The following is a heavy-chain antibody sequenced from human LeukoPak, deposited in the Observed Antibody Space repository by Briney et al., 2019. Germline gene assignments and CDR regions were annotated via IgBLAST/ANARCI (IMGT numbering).Heavy chain of an antibody. CDR2: ISSSSSYI. Sequence: GGSLRLSCAASGFTFSSYSMNWVRQAPGKGLEWVSSISSSSSYIYYADSVKGRFTISRDNAKNSLYLQMNSLRAEDTAVYYCARDGSPIVVVICYFDYWGQGTLVTVSS. J-gene: IGHJ4*02. D-gene: IGHD3-22*01. CDR1: GFTFSSYS. V-gene: IGHV3-21*01. CDR3: ARDGSPIVVVICYFDY.